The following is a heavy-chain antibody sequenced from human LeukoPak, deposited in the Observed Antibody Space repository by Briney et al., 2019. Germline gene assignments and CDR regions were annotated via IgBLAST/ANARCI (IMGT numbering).Heavy chain of an antibody. CDR2: INPNSGGT. J-gene: IGHJ4*02. V-gene: IGHV1-2*02. D-gene: IGHD1-26*01. Sequence: ASVKVSCKASGYTFTGYYMHWVRQAPGQGLEWMGWINPNSGGTNYAQKFQVRGTMTRDTSISTAYMELSRLRSDDTAVYYCARDGAFIVGATSVEYWGQGTLVTVSS. CDR3: ARDGAFIVGATSVEY. CDR1: GYTFTGYY.